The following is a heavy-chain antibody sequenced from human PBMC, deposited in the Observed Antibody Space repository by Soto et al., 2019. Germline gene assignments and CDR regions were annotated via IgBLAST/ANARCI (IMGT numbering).Heavy chain of an antibody. D-gene: IGHD5-12*01. Sequence: EVQLVESGGVVVQPGGSLRLSCAVSGLTFTGYSMNWVRQAPGKGLEWVSFINSGSSTIFYADSVKGRFTISRDNAKSSLYLEMNSLRDEATAVYYCARVGGATMATMYFDPWGQGSLVTVSS. CDR1: GLTFTGYS. V-gene: IGHV3-48*02. CDR3: ARVGGATMATMYFDP. J-gene: IGHJ4*02. CDR2: INSGSSTI.